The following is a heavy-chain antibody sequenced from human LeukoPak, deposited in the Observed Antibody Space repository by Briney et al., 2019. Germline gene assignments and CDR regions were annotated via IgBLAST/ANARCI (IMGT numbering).Heavy chain of an antibody. CDR2: ISSSSSYI. Sequence: AGGSLRLSCAASGFTFSSYSMNWVRQAPGKGLEWVSSISSSSSYIYYADSVKGRFTISRDNSKNTLYLQMNSLRAEDTAVYYCARDYGDPYYYYGMDVWGQRTTVTVSS. V-gene: IGHV3-21*04. J-gene: IGHJ6*02. D-gene: IGHD4-17*01. CDR1: GFTFSSYS. CDR3: ARDYGDPYYYYGMDV.